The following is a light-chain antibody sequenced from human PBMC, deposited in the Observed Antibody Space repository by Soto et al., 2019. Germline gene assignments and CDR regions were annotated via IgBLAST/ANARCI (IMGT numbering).Light chain of an antibody. Sequence: EIVLTQSPATLSLSPGERATLSCRASQSVSSYLAWYQQKPGQAPRLLIYDASNRATGTPDRFSGSGSGTDFTLTISSLEPEDFAVYYCQQRNNWPPYTFGQGTKLEIK. CDR2: DAS. V-gene: IGKV3-11*01. J-gene: IGKJ2*01. CDR1: QSVSSY. CDR3: QQRNNWPPYT.